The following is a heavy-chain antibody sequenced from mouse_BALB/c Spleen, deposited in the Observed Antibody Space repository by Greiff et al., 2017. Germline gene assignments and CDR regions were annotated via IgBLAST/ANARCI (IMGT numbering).Heavy chain of an antibody. J-gene: IGHJ4*01. Sequence: VMLVESGPGLVAPSQSLSITCTVSGFSLTDYGVSWIRQPPGKGLEWLGVIWGGGSTYYNSALKSRLSISKDNSKSQVFLKMNSLQTDDTAMYYCAKHGDYDSFYAMDYWGQGTSVTVSS. CDR3: AKHGDYDSFYAMDY. D-gene: IGHD2-4*01. V-gene: IGHV2-6-5*01. CDR2: IWGGGST. CDR1: GFSLTDYG.